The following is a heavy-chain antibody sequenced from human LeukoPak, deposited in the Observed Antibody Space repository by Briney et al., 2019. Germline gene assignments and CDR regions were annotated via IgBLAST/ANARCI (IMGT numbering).Heavy chain of an antibody. CDR3: ARDRNPSTYYDYVWGSYRYLVY. Sequence: GASVKVSCKASGGTFSSYAISWVRQAPGQGLEWMGGIIPIFGTANYAQKFQGRVTITADESTSTAYMELSSLRSEDTAVYYCARDRNPSTYYDYVWGSYRYLVYWGQGTLVTASS. V-gene: IGHV1-69*01. CDR1: GGTFSSYA. J-gene: IGHJ4*02. CDR2: IIPIFGTA. D-gene: IGHD3-16*02.